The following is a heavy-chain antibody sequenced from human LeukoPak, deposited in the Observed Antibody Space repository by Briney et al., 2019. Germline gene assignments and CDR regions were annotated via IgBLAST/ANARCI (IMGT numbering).Heavy chain of an antibody. CDR1: GYTFTSYA. Sequence: GASVKVSCKASGYTFTSYAMHWVRRAPGQRPEWMGWINAGNGNTKYSQKFQGRVTITRDTSASTAYMELSSLRSEDTAVYYCARDRDDILTGYSYGMDVWGKGTTVTVSS. CDR3: ARDRDDILTGYSYGMDV. CDR2: INAGNGNT. D-gene: IGHD3-9*01. V-gene: IGHV1-3*01. J-gene: IGHJ6*04.